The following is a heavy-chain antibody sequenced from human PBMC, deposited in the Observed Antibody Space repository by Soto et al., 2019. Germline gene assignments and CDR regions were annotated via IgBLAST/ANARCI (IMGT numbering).Heavy chain of an antibody. J-gene: IGHJ5*01. CDR1: GFTFSNAW. CDR2: IKSKTDGGTT. CDR3: TTDPMHHCYDSSGYYYSPTDS. V-gene: IGHV3-15*01. Sequence: EVQLVESGGGLVKPGGSLRLSCAASGFTFSNAWMSWVRQAPGKGLAWVVRIKSKTDGGTTDYAAPAKGRFTISRDDSKNTLYLQKNSLKTEDTAVYYSTTDPMHHCYDSSGYYYSPTDSWGQGTPVTVSS. D-gene: IGHD3-22*01.